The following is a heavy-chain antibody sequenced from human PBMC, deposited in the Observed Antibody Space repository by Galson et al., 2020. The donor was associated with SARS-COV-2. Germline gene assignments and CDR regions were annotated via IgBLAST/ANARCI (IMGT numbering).Heavy chain of an antibody. V-gene: IGHV1-2*02. Sequence: ASVTVSCKASGYSFTANYIHWVRQAPGQGLEWMGRINPQSGGTDYAQIFQGRVTMTRDTTISTAYMQLSRLRSDDTAVYYCASGPHYFNDTTLYHDYWGQGALVTVSS. J-gene: IGHJ4*02. CDR3: ASGPHYFNDTTLYHDY. CDR2: INPQSGGT. D-gene: IGHD3-22*01. CDR1: GYSFTANY.